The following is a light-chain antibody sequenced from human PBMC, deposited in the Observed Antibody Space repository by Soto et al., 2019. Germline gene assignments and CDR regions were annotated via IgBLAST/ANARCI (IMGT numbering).Light chain of an antibody. J-gene: IGKJ2*01. CDR1: QGVSSK. V-gene: IGKV3-15*01. Sequence: EIVMTQSPATLSVSPGDRATLSCRASQGVSSKLAWYQQKPGQAPRLLIYGASIRATGIPARFSGSGSGTEFTLTISSLQSEDLAVYYCQQYRDWPPMYTFGQGTKLEIK. CDR2: GAS. CDR3: QQYRDWPPMYT.